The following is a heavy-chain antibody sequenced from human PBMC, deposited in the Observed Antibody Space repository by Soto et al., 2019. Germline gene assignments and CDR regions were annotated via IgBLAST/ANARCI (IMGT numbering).Heavy chain of an antibody. D-gene: IGHD4-4*01. CDR2: ITGNGGT. CDR1: GFTFRIYA. V-gene: IGHV3-23*01. J-gene: IGHJ4*02. Sequence: PGRSLRLSCAASGFTFRIYAMSWARQAPGKGLEWVSTITGNGGTSYADFVRGRFTISRDNSKNTLYLQMNSLRAEDTTVYYCAKPHREGYSTAFFHHWRQGTLVTVPS. CDR3: AKPHREGYSTAFFHH.